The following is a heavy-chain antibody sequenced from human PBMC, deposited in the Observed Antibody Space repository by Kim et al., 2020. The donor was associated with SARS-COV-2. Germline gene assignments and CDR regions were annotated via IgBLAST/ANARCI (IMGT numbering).Heavy chain of an antibody. D-gene: IGHD5-12*01. CDR3: ARGVIDGYTSHYLDH. J-gene: IGHJ4*02. V-gene: IGHV3-66*01. Sequence: DSVRGRFPVSTDVSKNTLYLQMNGLTAEDTAVYYCARGVIDGYTSHYLDHWGQATLVTVSS.